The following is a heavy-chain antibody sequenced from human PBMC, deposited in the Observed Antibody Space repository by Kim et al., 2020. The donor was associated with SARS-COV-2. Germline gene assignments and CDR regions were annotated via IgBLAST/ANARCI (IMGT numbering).Heavy chain of an antibody. Sequence: SVKVSCKASGGTFSSYAISWVRQAPGQGLEWMGGIIPIFGTANYAQKFQGRVTITADESTSTAYMELSSLRSEDTAVYYCARGEEGVIAAAGPRWGMDVWGQGTTVTVSS. CDR2: IIPIFGTA. CDR3: ARGEEGVIAAAGPRWGMDV. V-gene: IGHV1-69*13. J-gene: IGHJ6*02. D-gene: IGHD6-13*01. CDR1: GGTFSSYA.